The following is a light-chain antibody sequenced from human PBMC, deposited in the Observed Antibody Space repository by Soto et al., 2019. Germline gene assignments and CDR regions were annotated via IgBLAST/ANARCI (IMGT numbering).Light chain of an antibody. Sequence: QSALTQPASVSGSPGQSISISCTGTSGDVGAYDYVSWFQQHPGKAPKLMIYDVNNRPSGVSDRFSGSKSGNTASLTISGLQADDEADYYCSSYTSSNTLGVFGGGTKLTVL. V-gene: IGLV2-14*01. CDR1: SGDVGAYDY. J-gene: IGLJ2*01. CDR3: SSYTSSNTLGV. CDR2: DVN.